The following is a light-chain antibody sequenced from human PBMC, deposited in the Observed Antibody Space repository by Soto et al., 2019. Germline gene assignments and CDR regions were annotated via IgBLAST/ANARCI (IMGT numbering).Light chain of an antibody. CDR2: EVT. CDR1: NSDLGNYKY. J-gene: IGLJ3*02. CDR3: SSYTTTITV. V-gene: IGLV2-14*01. Sequence: QSVLTQPASVSGSPGQSVTIPCTGTNSDLGNYKYVSWYQQYPGKSPQLLIYEVTNRPVGVSNRFSGSKSGNTASLTISGLQAEDEADYYCSSYTTTITVFGRGTKRTVL.